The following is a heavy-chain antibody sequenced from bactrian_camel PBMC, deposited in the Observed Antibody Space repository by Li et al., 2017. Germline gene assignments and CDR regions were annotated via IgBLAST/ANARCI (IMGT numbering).Heavy chain of an antibody. V-gene: IGHV3S55*01. D-gene: IGHD7*01. CDR2: IDNAGTT. CDR3: AADFGVSAALKCADLGGDDFRY. CDR1: GYNYLYC. Sequence: VQLVESGGGSVQAGGSLSLSCTAPGYNYLYCMAWFRQSPGKEREGVAAIDNAGTTTYADFVKGRFTISKDRTNNTLYLQMKSLEPDDTGMYYCAADFGVSAALKCADLGGDDFRYWGQGTQVTVS. J-gene: IGHJ6*01.